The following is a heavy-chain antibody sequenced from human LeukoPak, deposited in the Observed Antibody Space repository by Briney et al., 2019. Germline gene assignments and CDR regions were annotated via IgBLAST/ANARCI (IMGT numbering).Heavy chain of an antibody. J-gene: IGHJ6*02. V-gene: IGHV3-30-3*01. D-gene: IGHD6-19*01. CDR1: GFTFSNYA. Sequence: GGSLRLSRAVSGFTFSNYAFHWVRQAPGKGLEWVAIISYDASNEYYADSVKGRFTISRDNSKNILYLQMNSLRAEDTGVYYCARDGTPLGSGYNYYRGTDVWGQGTTVTVSS. CDR3: ARDGTPLGSGYNYYRGTDV. CDR2: ISYDASNE.